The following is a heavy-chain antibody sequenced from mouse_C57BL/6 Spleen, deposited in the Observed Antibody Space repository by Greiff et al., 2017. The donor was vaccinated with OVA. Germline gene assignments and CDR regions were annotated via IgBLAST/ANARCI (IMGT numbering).Heavy chain of an antibody. CDR2: IYPGDGDT. CDR3: ARGAMDY. Sequence: QVQLQQSGPELVKPGASVKISCKASGYAFSSSWMNWVQQRPGKGLEWIGRIYPGDGDTNYNGKFKGKATLTADKSSSTAYMQLSSLTSEDSAVYFCARGAMDYWGQGTSVTVSS. CDR1: GYAFSSSW. J-gene: IGHJ4*01. V-gene: IGHV1-82*01.